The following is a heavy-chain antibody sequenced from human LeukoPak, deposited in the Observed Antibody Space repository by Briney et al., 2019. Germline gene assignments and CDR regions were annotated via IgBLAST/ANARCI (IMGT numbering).Heavy chain of an antibody. CDR3: ARVKIAVAGTTFDY. CDR1: GGSISSSSYY. J-gene: IGHJ4*02. D-gene: IGHD6-19*01. CDR2: IYYSGST. V-gene: IGHV4-39*07. Sequence: PSETLSLTCTVSGGSISSSSYYWGWIRQPPGKGLEWIGSIYYSGSTYYNPSLKSRVTISVDTSKNQFSLKLSSVTAADTAVYYCARVKIAVAGTTFDYWGQGTLVTVSS.